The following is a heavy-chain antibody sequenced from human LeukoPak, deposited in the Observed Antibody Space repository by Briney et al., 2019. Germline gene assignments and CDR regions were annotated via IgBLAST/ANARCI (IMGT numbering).Heavy chain of an antibody. Sequence: ASVQVSCKACGYTFTGYYMHWVGRAPGPGLEGMGWINPNSGCTNYAQKFQGWVTMTRDTSISTAYMELSRLRSDDTAVYYCARGDSSGYEPFDYWGQGTLVTVSS. CDR1: GYTFTGYY. CDR3: ARGDSSGYEPFDY. D-gene: IGHD3-22*01. J-gene: IGHJ4*02. CDR2: INPNSGCT. V-gene: IGHV1-2*04.